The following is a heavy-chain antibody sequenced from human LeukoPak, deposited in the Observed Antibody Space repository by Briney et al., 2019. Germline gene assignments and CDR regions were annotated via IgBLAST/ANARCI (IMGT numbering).Heavy chain of an antibody. D-gene: IGHD7-27*01. CDR1: GGSISSYF. J-gene: IGHJ4*02. Sequence: SETLSLTCTVSGGSISSYFWNWIRQPPGTGLEWIGYIYYSRSTNYNPSLNSRVTISVDTSKNQFSLKRSSVTAADTAVYYCARHREDWGFDSWGQGTLVTVSS. V-gene: IGHV4-59*08. CDR2: IYYSRST. CDR3: ARHREDWGFDS.